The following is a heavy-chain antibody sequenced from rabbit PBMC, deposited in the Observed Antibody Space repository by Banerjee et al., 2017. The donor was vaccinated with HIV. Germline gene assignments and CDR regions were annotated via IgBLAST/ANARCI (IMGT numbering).Heavy chain of an antibody. V-gene: IGHV1S43*01. CDR1: GIDFSSHYY. D-gene: IGHD2-1*01. Sequence: QQQLEESGGGLVKPGGTLTLTCKASGIDFSSHYYMCWVRQAPGKGLELIACIYTASGGAWYASWVNGRFTISRSTSLSTVDLKMTSLTAADTATYFCARGGYDDYVYRTRLDLWGQGTLVTVS. CDR3: ARGGYDDYVYRTRLDL. J-gene: IGHJ3*01. CDR2: IYTASGGA.